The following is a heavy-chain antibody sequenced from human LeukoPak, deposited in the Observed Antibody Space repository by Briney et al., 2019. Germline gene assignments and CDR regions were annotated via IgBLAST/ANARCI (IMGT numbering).Heavy chain of an antibody. D-gene: IGHD3-16*02. CDR3: ARENYDYVWGSYRYLDY. Sequence: GGSLRLSXAASGFTFRSYSMNWVRQAPGKGLEWVSSISSSSSYIYYADSVKGRFTISRDNAKNSLYLQMNSLRAEDTAVYYCARENYDYVWGSYRYLDYWGQGTLVTVSS. J-gene: IGHJ4*02. CDR1: GFTFRSYS. V-gene: IGHV3-21*01. CDR2: ISSSSSYI.